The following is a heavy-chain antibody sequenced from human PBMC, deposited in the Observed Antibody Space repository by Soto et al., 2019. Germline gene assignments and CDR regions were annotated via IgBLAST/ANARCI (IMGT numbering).Heavy chain of an antibody. CDR3: ARQYSSSWYGMDV. V-gene: IGHV5-51*01. CDR2: IYPGDSDT. D-gene: IGHD6-13*01. Sequence: VESLKISCNGSGYSFTSYWIGWVRQMPGKGLEWMGIIYPGDSDTRYSPSFQGQVTISADKSISTAYLQWSSLKASDTAMYYCARQYSSSWYGMDVWGQGTTVTVSS. J-gene: IGHJ6*02. CDR1: GYSFTSYW.